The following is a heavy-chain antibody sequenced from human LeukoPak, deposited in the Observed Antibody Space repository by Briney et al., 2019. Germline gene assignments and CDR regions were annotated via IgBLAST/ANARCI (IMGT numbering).Heavy chain of an antibody. D-gene: IGHD3-16*02. CDR2: INHSGST. V-gene: IGHV4-34*01. Sequence: ASETLSLTCAVYGGSFSGYYWSWIRQPPGKGLEWIGEINHSGSTNYNPSLKSRVTISVDTSKNQFSLKLSSVTAADTAVYYCARVRPYVWGSYRYFYYFDYWGQGTLVTVSS. CDR3: ARVRPYVWGSYRYFYYFDY. CDR1: GGSFSGYY. J-gene: IGHJ4*02.